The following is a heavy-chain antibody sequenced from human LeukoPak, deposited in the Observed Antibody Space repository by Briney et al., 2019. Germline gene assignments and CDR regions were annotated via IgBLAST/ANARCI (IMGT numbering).Heavy chain of an antibody. Sequence: GGSLRLSCAASGFTFSTYAVTWVRQAPGKGLEWVSTISGSGDSTCYADSVKGRFTISRDNSKNTLYLQMNSLRAEDTAVYYCAKDPGLYYYDGSGLIDYWGQGTLVTVSS. D-gene: IGHD3-22*01. V-gene: IGHV3-23*01. CDR1: GFTFSTYA. CDR2: ISGSGDST. CDR3: AKDPGLYYYDGSGLIDY. J-gene: IGHJ4*02.